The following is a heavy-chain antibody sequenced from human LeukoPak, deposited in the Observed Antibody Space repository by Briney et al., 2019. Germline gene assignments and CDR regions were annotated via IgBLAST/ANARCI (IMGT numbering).Heavy chain of an antibody. CDR2: IYHSGST. D-gene: IGHD6-13*01. V-gene: IGHV4-30-2*01. CDR3: ARGGIAAAYGMDV. J-gene: IGHJ6*02. CDR1: GGSISSGGYS. Sequence: SQTLSLTCAVSGGSISSGGYSWSWIRQPPGKGLEWIGYIYHSGSTYYNPSLKSRVAISVDRSKNQFSLKLSSVTAADTAVYYCARGGIAAAYGMDVWGQGTTVTVSS.